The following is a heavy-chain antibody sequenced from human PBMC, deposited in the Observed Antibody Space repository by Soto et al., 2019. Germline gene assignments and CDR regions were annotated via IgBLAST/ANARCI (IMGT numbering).Heavy chain of an antibody. CDR3: ARDQSPYYYDSSGYYGY. CDR1: GFTFSSYA. V-gene: IGHV3-30-3*01. J-gene: IGHJ4*02. CDR2: ISYDGSNK. Sequence: GSLRLSCAASGFTFSSYAMHWVRQAPGKGLERVAVISYDGSNKYYADSVKGRLTISRDNSKNTLYLQMNSLRAEDTAVYYCARDQSPYYYDSSGYYGYWGQGTLVTVS. D-gene: IGHD3-22*01.